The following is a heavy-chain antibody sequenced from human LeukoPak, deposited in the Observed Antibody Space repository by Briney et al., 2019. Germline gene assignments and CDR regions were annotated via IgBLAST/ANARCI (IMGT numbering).Heavy chain of an antibody. Sequence: PSETLSLTCAVYGGSFSGYYWSWIRQPPGKGLEWIGEINHSGSTNYNPSLKSRVTISVDTSKNQFSLKLSYVTAADTAVYYCARLSSSGISARKFDYWGQGTLVTVSS. J-gene: IGHJ4*02. CDR1: GGSFSGYY. CDR2: INHSGST. CDR3: ARLSSSGISARKFDY. V-gene: IGHV4-34*01. D-gene: IGHD6-6*01.